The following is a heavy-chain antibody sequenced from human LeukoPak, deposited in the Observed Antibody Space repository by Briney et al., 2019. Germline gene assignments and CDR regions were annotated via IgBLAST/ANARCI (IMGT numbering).Heavy chain of an antibody. CDR1: GGSISTDASY. CDR3: ARLFSRGWEYHFGLDV. J-gene: IGHJ6*02. V-gene: IGHV4-39*01. Sequence: PSETLSLTCTVSGGSISTDASYWAWIRQPPGKGLEWIGSIYYSGSTYYSSSLKSRVTLSVDTSKNQFSLKKSSVTAADTAVFYCARLFSRGWEYHFGLDVWGQGTTVTVS. D-gene: IGHD6-19*01. CDR2: IYYSGST.